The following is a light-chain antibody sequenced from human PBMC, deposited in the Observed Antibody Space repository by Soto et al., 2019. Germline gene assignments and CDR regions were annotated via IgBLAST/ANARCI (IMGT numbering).Light chain of an antibody. CDR3: TSHAGSNNYV. J-gene: IGLJ1*01. CDR1: SSNIGAGYD. CDR2: EVS. Sequence: QSALTQPPSVSGAPGQRVTISCTGSSSNIGAGYDVHWYQQHPGKAPKLIISEVSKRPSGVPDRFSGSKSGNTASLTVSGLQAEDEADYYCTSHAGSNNYVFGTGTKVTVL. V-gene: IGLV1-40*01.